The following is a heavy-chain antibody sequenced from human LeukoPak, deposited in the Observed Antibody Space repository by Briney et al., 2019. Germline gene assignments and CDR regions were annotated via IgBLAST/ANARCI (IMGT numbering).Heavy chain of an antibody. CDR1: GFTFSSYA. J-gene: IGHJ4*02. V-gene: IGHV3-23*01. D-gene: IGHD7-27*01. CDR3: AKVGLTAKMFKGGFDF. CDR2: VTGSGDNT. Sequence: GGSLRLSCAASGFTFSSYAMSWVRQAPGKGLEWVSGVTGSGDNTYYADSVKGRFTVSRDNSQNTVYLQMNSLRAEDTAVYFCAKVGLTAKMFKGGFDFWGQGTLVTVAS.